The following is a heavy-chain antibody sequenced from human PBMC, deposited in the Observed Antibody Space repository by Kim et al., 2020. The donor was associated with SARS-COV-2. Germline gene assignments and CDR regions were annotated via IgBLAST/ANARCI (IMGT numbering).Heavy chain of an antibody. CDR3: ARDDKVNYGYYYGMDV. J-gene: IGHJ6*02. V-gene: IGHV1-2*02. D-gene: IGHD3-10*01. CDR2: INPNSGGT. CDR1: GYTFTGYY. Sequence: ASVKVSCKASGYTFTGYYMHWVRQAPGQGLEWMGWINPNSGGTNYAQKFQGRVTMTRDTSICTAYMELSRLRSDDTAVYYCARDDKVNYGYYYGMDVWGQGTTVTVSS.